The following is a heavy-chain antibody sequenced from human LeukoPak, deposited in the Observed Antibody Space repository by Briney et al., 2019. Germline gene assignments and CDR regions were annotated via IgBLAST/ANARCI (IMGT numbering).Heavy chain of an antibody. Sequence: GGSLRLSCAASGFTFSSYAMHWVRQAPGKGLEWVAVISYDGSNKYYADSVKGRFTISRDNSKNTLYLQMNSLRAEDTAVYYCARGSDWNDSYYFDYWGQGTLVTVSS. V-gene: IGHV3-30-3*01. CDR2: ISYDGSNK. CDR3: ARGSDWNDSYYFDY. CDR1: GFTFSSYA. J-gene: IGHJ4*02. D-gene: IGHD1-1*01.